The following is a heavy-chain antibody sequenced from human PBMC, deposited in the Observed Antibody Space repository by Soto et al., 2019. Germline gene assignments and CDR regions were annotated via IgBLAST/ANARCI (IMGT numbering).Heavy chain of an antibody. CDR1: GGSISSSSYY. V-gene: IGHV4-39*01. CDR3: AGRRFRGVLWFGYGMDV. D-gene: IGHD3-10*01. Sequence: SETLSVTCSVSGGSISSSSYYSCWIRQPPGKGLEWIGSIYYSGRTYYNPSLKSRVTISVDTSKNQFSLKLSSVTAADTDAAYWAGRRFRGVLWFGYGMDVWGQGTTVTVSS. CDR2: IYYSGRT. J-gene: IGHJ6*02.